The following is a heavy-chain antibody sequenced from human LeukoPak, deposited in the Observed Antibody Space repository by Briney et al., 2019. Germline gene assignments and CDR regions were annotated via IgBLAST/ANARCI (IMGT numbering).Heavy chain of an antibody. D-gene: IGHD2-2*01. CDR2: ISGSGGST. J-gene: IGHJ4*02. CDR3: ATLERIVVVGY. V-gene: IGHV3-23*01. Sequence: GGSLRLSCAASGFTFSSYAMSWVRQAPVKGLEWVSAISGSGGSTYYADSVKGRFTISRDNSKNTLYLQMNSLRAEDTAVYYCATLERIVVVGYWGQGTLVTVSS. CDR1: GFTFSSYA.